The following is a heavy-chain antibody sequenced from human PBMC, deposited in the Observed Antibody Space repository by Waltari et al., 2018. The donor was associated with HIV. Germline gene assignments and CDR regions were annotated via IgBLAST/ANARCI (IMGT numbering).Heavy chain of an antibody. CDR3: ARDDKYSYGYGSGMDV. CDR2: IYYSGTT. Sequence: QLQLQESGPGLVKPSETLSLTCTVPGGSISSSSYYWGWIRQPPGKGLEWIGSIYYSGTTYYNPSLKSRVTISVDTSKNQFSLKLDSVTAADTAVYYCARDDKYSYGYGSGMDVWGQGTTVTVSS. V-gene: IGHV4-39*07. D-gene: IGHD5-18*01. CDR1: GGSISSSSYY. J-gene: IGHJ6*02.